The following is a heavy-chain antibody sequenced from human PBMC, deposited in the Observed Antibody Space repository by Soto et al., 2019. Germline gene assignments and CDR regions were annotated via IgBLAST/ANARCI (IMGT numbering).Heavy chain of an antibody. V-gene: IGHV4-61*01. J-gene: IGHJ4*02. Sequence: PSETLSLTCTVPGGSVSSGSYYWSWIRQPPGKGLEWIGYIYYSGSTNYNPSLKSRVTISVDTSKNQFSLKLSSVTAADTAVYYCARSDGYSSFDYWGQGTLVTVSS. D-gene: IGHD4-4*01. CDR2: IYYSGST. CDR3: ARSDGYSSFDY. CDR1: GGSVSSGSYY.